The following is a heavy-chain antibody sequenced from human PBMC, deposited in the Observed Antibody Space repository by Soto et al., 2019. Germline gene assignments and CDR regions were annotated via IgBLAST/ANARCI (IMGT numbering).Heavy chain of an antibody. CDR2: VPYAGNT. D-gene: IGHD6-19*01. J-gene: IGHJ4*02. Sequence: QVQLQESGPGLVNPSETLSLTCTVSGDSVTSSRYYWGWVRQAPGKGLEWIVSVPYAGNTYYNPSLKSRFTLFIVTSKNHFSLSLRSVTAADTAVYYCARPFAALTVVGFDFWGQGLLVTVSS. CDR3: ARPFAALTVVGFDF. CDR1: GDSVTSSRYY. V-gene: IGHV4-39*02.